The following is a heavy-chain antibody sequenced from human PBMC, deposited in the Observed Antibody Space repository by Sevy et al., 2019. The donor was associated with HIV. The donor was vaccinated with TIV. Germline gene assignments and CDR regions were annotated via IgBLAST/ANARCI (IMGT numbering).Heavy chain of an antibody. J-gene: IGHJ4*02. CDR3: AKDHAVTTEWVVFDS. Sequence: GGCLRLCCAASGFTFSHYAMHWIRQAPGKGLEWVAAMSFDGASRKYADSVRGRFTISRDDSKNTVYLHMRGLRSEDTAVYFCAKDHAVTTEWVVFDSWGQGTLVTVSS. V-gene: IGHV3-30*18. CDR2: MSFDGASR. D-gene: IGHD1-26*01. CDR1: GFTFSHYA.